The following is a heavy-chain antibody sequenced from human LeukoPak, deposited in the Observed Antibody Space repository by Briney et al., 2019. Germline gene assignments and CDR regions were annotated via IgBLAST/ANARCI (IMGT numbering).Heavy chain of an antibody. V-gene: IGHV3-48*04. CDR2: ISSSSSTI. J-gene: IGHJ3*02. CDR3: ARDWVLWFGELLSVHPDAFDI. D-gene: IGHD3-10*01. CDR1: GFTFSSYS. Sequence: GGSLRLSCAASGFTFSSYSMNWVRQAPGKGLEWVSYISSSSSTIYYADSVKGRFTISRDNAKNSLYLQMNSLRAEDTAVYYCARDWVLWFGELLSVHPDAFDIWGQGTMVTVSS.